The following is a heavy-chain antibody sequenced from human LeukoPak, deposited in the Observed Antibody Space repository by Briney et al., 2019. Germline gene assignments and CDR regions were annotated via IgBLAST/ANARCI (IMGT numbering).Heavy chain of an antibody. Sequence: GGSLRLSCAASGFTFSSYAMSWVRQAPGKGLEWVSAISGSGGSTYYADSVKGRFTISRDNSKNTLYLQMNSLRAEDTAVYYCAKAIRFLEWFGDYYFDYWGQGTLVTVSS. CDR1: GFTFSSYA. D-gene: IGHD3-3*01. J-gene: IGHJ4*02. CDR3: AKAIRFLEWFGDYYFDY. CDR2: ISGSGGST. V-gene: IGHV3-23*01.